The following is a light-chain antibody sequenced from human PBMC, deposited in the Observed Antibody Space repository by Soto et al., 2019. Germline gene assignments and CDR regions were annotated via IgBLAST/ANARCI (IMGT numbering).Light chain of an antibody. Sequence: IVMTQSPLSLPVTAGEPASISCSSSQSLLHSNGYNYLDWYLQKKGQSPQXXIYLGSNRASGVPDRFSGSGSGTDFKLKISRVEAEDVGVYYCMQALQTPPTFGQGTRLEIK. V-gene: IGKV2-28*01. J-gene: IGKJ5*01. CDR3: MQALQTPPT. CDR1: QSLLHSNGYNY. CDR2: LGS.